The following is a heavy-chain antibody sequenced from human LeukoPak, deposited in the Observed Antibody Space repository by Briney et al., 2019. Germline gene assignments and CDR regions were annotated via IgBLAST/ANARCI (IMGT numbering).Heavy chain of an antibody. J-gene: IGHJ4*02. D-gene: IGHD3-22*01. CDR2: IKSKTDGGTT. V-gene: IGHV3-15*01. CDR1: GFTFSNAW. Sequence: GGSLRLSCAASGFTFSNAWMSWVRQAPGKGLEWVGRIKSKTDGGTTDYAAPVKGRFTISRDDSKNTLYLQMNSLKTEDTAVYYCTTSFNSDWYFTNYYDSSGGPYYFDYWGQGTLVTVSS. CDR3: TTSFNSDWYFTNYYDSSGGPYYFDY.